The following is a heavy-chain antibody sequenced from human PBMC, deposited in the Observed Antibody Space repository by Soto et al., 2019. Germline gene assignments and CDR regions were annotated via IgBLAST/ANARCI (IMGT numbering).Heavy chain of an antibody. CDR3: ARVVEMATINDAFDI. V-gene: IGHV1-46*01. Sequence: ASVKVSCKVSGYTFTSYYMHWVRQAPGQGLEWMGIINPSGGSTSYAQKFQGRVTMTRDTSTSTVYMELSSLRSEDTAVYYCARVVEMATINDAFDIWGQGTMVT. D-gene: IGHD5-12*01. CDR2: INPSGGST. CDR1: GYTFTSYY. J-gene: IGHJ3*02.